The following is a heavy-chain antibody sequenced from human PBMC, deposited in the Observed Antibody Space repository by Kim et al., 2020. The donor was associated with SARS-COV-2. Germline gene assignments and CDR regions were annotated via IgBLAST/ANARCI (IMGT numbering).Heavy chain of an antibody. V-gene: IGHV3-23*01. CDR2: ISGSGGRT. Sequence: GGSLRLSCAASGFTFSSYAMSWVRQAPGKGLEWVSAISGSGGRTYYADSVKGRFTISRDNSKNTLYLQMNSLRAEDTAVYYCAIEYSGYVREFDYWGQGTLVTVSS. CDR3: AIEYSGYVREFDY. J-gene: IGHJ4*02. D-gene: IGHD5-12*01. CDR1: GFTFSSYA.